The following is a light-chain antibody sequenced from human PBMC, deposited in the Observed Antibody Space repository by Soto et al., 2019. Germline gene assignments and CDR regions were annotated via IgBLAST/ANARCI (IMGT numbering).Light chain of an antibody. Sequence: IQITPSPSSLAAPIRDRVTITCRASQGIANYLAWHQQKPGKAPKLLIYAASSLHSGVPSRFSGSGSGTDFTLTISSLQPEDFATYSCQQTYRTPLTFGGGSMV. J-gene: IGKJ4*01. CDR2: AAS. CDR3: QQTYRTPLT. V-gene: IGKV1-39*01. CDR1: QGIANY.